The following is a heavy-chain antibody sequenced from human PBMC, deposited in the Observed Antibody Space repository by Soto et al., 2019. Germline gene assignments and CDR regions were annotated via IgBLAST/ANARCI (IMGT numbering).Heavy chain of an antibody. CDR2: ISHSGAT. CDR1: GGSFTDYY. J-gene: IGHJ6*01. CDR3: ARGNHYYGMDV. V-gene: IGHV4-34*01. Sequence: QVQLQQWGAGLLKPSETLSLTCAVYGGSFTDYYWTWIRQPPGKGLEWIGEISHSGATNYNPSLKSRVTISEDTSKNQVSLKVTSVTAADTAVFYCARGNHYYGMDVW.